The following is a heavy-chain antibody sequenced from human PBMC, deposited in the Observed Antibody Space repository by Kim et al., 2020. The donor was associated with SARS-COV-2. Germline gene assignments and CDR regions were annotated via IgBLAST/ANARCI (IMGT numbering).Heavy chain of an antibody. CDR3: ARDAIAAAGPVWFDP. J-gene: IGHJ5*02. CDR2: IYYSGST. D-gene: IGHD6-13*01. CDR1: GGSVSSGSYY. Sequence: SETLSLTCTVSGGSVSSGSYYWSWIRQPPGKGLEWIGYIYYSGSTNYNPSLKSRVTISVDTSKNQFSLKLSSVTAADTAVYYCARDAIAAAGPVWFDPWGQGTLVTVSS. V-gene: IGHV4-61*01.